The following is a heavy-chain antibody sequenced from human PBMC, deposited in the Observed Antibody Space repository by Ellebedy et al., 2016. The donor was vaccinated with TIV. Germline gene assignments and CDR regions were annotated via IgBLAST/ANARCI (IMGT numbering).Heavy chain of an antibody. V-gene: IGHV1-2*02. CDR2: INPNSGGT. CDR3: ASRSPSDYGDYGDY. J-gene: IGHJ4*02. D-gene: IGHD4-17*01. CDR1: SYTFTGYY. Sequence: ASVKVSXKASSYTFTGYYMHWVRQPPGQGLEWMGWINPNSGGTNYAQKFQGRVTMTRDTSISTAYMELSRLRSDDTAVYYCASRSPSDYGDYGDYWGQGTLVTVSS.